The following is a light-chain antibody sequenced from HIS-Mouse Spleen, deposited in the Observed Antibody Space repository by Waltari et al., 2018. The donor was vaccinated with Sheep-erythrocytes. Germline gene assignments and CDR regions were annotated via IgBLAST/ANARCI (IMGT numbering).Light chain of an antibody. CDR2: DVS. J-gene: IGLJ1*01. CDR1: SSDVGGYNY. Sequence: QSALTQPRSVSGSPGQSVTISCTGTSSDVGGYNYVSWYQQHPGKAPKLMIYDVSKRPSWVPDRFSGSKAGNTASLTISGLQAEDEADYYCCSDAGSYNHVFATGTKVTVL. CDR3: CSDAGSYNHV. V-gene: IGLV2-11*01.